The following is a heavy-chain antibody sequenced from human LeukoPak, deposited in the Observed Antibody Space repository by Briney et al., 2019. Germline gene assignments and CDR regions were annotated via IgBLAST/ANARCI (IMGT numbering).Heavy chain of an antibody. CDR2: IYTSGST. J-gene: IGHJ4*02. V-gene: IGHV4-61*02. D-gene: IGHD6-13*01. CDR3: ASLGIAAASTFVDY. Sequence: SQTLSLTCTVSGGSISSGSYYWSWIRQPAGKGLEWIGRIYTSGSTNYNPSLKSRVTISVDTSKNQFSLKLSSVTAADTAVYYCASLGIAAASTFVDYWGQGTLVTVSS. CDR1: GGSISSGSYY.